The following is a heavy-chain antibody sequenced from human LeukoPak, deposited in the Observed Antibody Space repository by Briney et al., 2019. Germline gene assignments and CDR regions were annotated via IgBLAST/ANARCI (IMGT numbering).Heavy chain of an antibody. V-gene: IGHV4-39*07. J-gene: IGHJ4*02. CDR2: IYYSGST. D-gene: IGHD5-24*01. CDR3: ARDGYKYGVDY. Sequence: PSETLSLACTVSGGSISATSYYWGWIRQPPGKGLEWIGSIYYSGSTYYNPSLKSRVTISVDTSKNQFSLKLSSVTAADTAVYYCARDGYKYGVDYWGQGTLVTVSS. CDR1: GGSISATSYY.